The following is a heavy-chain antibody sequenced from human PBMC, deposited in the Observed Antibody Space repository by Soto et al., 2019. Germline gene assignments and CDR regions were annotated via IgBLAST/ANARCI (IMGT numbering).Heavy chain of an antibody. CDR1: GYTFTGYY. CDR2: INPNSGGT. CDR3: ARAAYYDFWSGYYTRENWFDP. Sequence: SVKVSCKASGYTFTGYYMHWVRQAPGQGLEWMGWINPNSGGTNYAQKFQGRVTMTRDTSISTAYMELSRLRSDDTTVYYCARAAYYDFWSGYYTRENWFDPWGQGTLVTVSS. J-gene: IGHJ5*02. D-gene: IGHD3-3*01. V-gene: IGHV1-2*02.